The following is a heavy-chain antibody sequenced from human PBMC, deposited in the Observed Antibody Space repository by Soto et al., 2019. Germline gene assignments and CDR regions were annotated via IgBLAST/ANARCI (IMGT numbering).Heavy chain of an antibody. CDR2: INAGNGNT. Sequence: ASVEVSCKASGYTFTSYAMHWVRQAPGQRLEWMGWINAGNGNTKYSQKFQGRVTITRDTSASTAYMELSSLRSEDTAVYYCARLAVAGRGYFDYWGQGTLVTVSS. CDR3: ARLAVAGRGYFDY. J-gene: IGHJ4*02. CDR1: GYTFTSYA. D-gene: IGHD6-19*01. V-gene: IGHV1-3*01.